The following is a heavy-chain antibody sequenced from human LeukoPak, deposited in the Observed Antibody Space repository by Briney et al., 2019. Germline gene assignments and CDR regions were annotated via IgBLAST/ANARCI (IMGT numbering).Heavy chain of an antibody. CDR1: GFTFSSYA. CDR3: ARDQSGYYDFWSGYPSMVRKYYFDY. V-gene: IGHV3-23*01. Sequence: PGGSLRLSCAASGFTFSSYAMSWVRQAPGKGLEWVSAISGSGGSTSYAQKFQGRVTMTRDTSTSTVCMELSSLRSEDTAVYYCARDQSGYYDFWSGYPSMVRKYYFDYWGQGTLVTVSS. D-gene: IGHD3-3*01. CDR2: ISGSGGST. J-gene: IGHJ4*02.